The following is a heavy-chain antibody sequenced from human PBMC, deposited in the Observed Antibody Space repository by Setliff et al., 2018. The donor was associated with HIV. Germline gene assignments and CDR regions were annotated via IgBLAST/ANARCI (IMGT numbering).Heavy chain of an antibody. CDR1: GGTSSNSA. CDR3: ARQEVARQYFNNGMDV. V-gene: IGHV1-69*10. D-gene: IGHD5-12*01. J-gene: IGHJ6*02. CDR2: IIVTVDIA. Sequence: GASVKVSCKASGGTSSNSAINWVRQAPGQGLEWMGGIIVTVDIANYAQKFQGRVTITADKLTNTVYMDLSGLRPDDTAVYYCARQEVARQYFNNGMDVWGQGTTVTVSS.